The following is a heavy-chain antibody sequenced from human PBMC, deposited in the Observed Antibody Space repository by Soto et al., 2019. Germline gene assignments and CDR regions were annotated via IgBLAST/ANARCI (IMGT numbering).Heavy chain of an antibody. CDR1: GFTFSSYA. CDR3: AREAYSSGWQY. J-gene: IGHJ4*02. D-gene: IGHD6-19*01. Sequence: PGGSLRLSCAASGFTFSSYAMHWVRQAPGKGLEWVAVISYDGSNKYYADSVKGRFTISRDNSKNTLYLQMNSLRAEDTAVYYCAREAYSSGWQYWGQGTLVTVSS. CDR2: ISYDGSNK. V-gene: IGHV3-30-3*01.